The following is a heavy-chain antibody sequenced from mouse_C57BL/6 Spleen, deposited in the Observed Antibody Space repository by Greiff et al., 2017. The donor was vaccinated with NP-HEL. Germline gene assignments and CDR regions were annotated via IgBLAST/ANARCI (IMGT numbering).Heavy chain of an antibody. Sequence: QVQLQQPGAELVMPGASVKLSCKASGYTFTSYWMHWVKQRPGQGLEWIGEIDPSDSYTNYNQKFKGKSTLTVDKSSSTAYMQLSSLTSEDSAVYYCARSLITKDYYFYYWGQGTTLTVSS. D-gene: IGHD1-1*01. V-gene: IGHV1-69*01. CDR2: IDPSDSYT. CDR3: ARSLITKDYYFYY. CDR1: GYTFTSYW. J-gene: IGHJ2*01.